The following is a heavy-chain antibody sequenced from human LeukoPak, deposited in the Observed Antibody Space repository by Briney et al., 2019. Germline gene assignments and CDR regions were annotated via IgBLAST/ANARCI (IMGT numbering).Heavy chain of an antibody. CDR3: ASAFYDYVWGSYRPNWFDP. J-gene: IGHJ5*02. V-gene: IGHV4-38-2*02. CDR2: IYYSGST. D-gene: IGHD3-16*02. Sequence: SETLSLTCTVSGYSISSGYYWGWIRQPPGKGLEWIGSIYYSGSTYYNPSLKSRVTISVDTSKTQFSLKLSSVTAADTAVYYCASAFYDYVWGSYRPNWFDPWGQGTLVTVSS. CDR1: GYSISSGYY.